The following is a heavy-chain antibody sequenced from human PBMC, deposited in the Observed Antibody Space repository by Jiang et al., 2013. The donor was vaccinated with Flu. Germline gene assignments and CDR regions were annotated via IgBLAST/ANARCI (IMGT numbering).Heavy chain of an antibody. CDR1: GYTFTGYY. Sequence: GAEVKKPGASVKVSCKASGYTFTGYYMHWVRQAPGQGLEWMGWINLTVVAQTMHRRFQGRVTMTRDTSISTAYMELSRLRSDDTAVYYCAREYYYDSSGYWYFDLWGRGTLVTVSS. CDR3: AREYYYDSSGYWYFDL. V-gene: IGHV1-2*02. J-gene: IGHJ2*01. D-gene: IGHD3-22*01. CDR2: INLTVVA.